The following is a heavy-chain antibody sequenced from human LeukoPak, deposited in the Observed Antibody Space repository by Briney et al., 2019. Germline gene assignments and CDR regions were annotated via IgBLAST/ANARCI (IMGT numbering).Heavy chain of an antibody. CDR1: GGTFSSYA. J-gene: IGHJ4*02. V-gene: IGHV1-69*13. Sequence: SVKVSCKASGGTFSSYAISWVRQAPGQGLEWMGGIIPIFGTANYAQKFQGRVTITADESTSTAYMELSSLRSEDTAVYYCARDLALPGYSSGWYSSPTHYFDYWGQGTLVTVSS. D-gene: IGHD6-19*01. CDR2: IIPIFGTA. CDR3: ARDLALPGYSSGWYSSPTHYFDY.